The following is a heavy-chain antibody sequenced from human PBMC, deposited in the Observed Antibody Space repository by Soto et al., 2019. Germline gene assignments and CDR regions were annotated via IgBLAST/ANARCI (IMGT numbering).Heavy chain of an antibody. CDR3: ARESGGATATLDYYYFYMDV. D-gene: IGHD5-12*01. V-gene: IGHV1-2*04. J-gene: IGHJ6*03. CDR1: GDTFNDYY. CDR2: INPNGGVT. Sequence: QVQLVQSGAEVKKPGASVTVSCRSSGDTFNDYYIHWVRQAPGQGLEWMGWINPNGGVTKYAQKFQGWVSMTRDTSIRIVYMHLSRLRSDDTAVYYCARESGGATATLDYYYFYMDVWGTGTTVTVSS.